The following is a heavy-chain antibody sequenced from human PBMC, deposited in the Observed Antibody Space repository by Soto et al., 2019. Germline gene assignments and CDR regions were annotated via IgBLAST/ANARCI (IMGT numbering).Heavy chain of an antibody. CDR3: AKDLTPIQLWPSSFDF. CDR1: GFTFSRFA. J-gene: IGHJ4*02. Sequence: PGGSLRLSWVASGFTFSRFAMSWVRQAPGKGREWVSTISPPGGTTFYADSAGGRLTISRDNSKNTLYLELNSLRAEDTAIYYCAKDLTPIQLWPSSFDFWGQGTLVTV. D-gene: IGHD5-18*01. V-gene: IGHV3-23*01. CDR2: ISPPGGTT.